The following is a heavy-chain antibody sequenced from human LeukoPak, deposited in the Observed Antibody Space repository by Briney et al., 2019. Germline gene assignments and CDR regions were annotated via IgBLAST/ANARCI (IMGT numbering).Heavy chain of an antibody. Sequence: GGSLRLSCAASGFTFSDHYMRWIRQAPGTGLEWVSSISGSGTDIYYADSVKGRFTISRDNAKNSLYLHMSSLRGEDTAVYYCARSHYYGLDVWGQGTTVTVSS. CDR2: ISGSGTDI. CDR1: GFTFSDHY. V-gene: IGHV3-11*01. CDR3: ARSHYYGLDV. D-gene: IGHD3-10*01. J-gene: IGHJ6*02.